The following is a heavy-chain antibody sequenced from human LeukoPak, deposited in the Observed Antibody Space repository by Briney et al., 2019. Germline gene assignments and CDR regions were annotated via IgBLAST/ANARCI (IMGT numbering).Heavy chain of an antibody. CDR3: ARDTGSEGMDY. CDR2: IYYSGGT. J-gene: IGHJ4*02. V-gene: IGHV4-31*11. CDR1: GGSFSGYY. Sequence: SETLSLTCAVYGGSFSGYYWSWIRQHPGRGLEWIGYIYYSGGTYYNPSLKSRVTISVDTSKNQFSLKLSSVTAADTAVYYCARDTGSEGMDYWGQGTLVTVSS. D-gene: IGHD3-10*01.